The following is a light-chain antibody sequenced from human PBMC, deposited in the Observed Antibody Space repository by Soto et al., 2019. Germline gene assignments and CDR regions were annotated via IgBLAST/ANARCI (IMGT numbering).Light chain of an antibody. V-gene: IGKV4-1*01. Sequence: IGVTQSPDSLAVSLGERATINCKTSHSVLYRSNNQNYLAWFQHKEGQPPKLLIYWASIRESGVPDRCSGNGSGNDFSLTIDGLQAEDVAVYYCQQYYSLWTLRQGVKVDIK. J-gene: IGKJ1*01. CDR2: WAS. CDR1: HSVLYRSNNQNY. CDR3: QQYYSLWT.